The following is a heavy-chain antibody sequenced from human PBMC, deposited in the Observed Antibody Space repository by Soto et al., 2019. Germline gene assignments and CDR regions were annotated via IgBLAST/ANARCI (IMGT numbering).Heavy chain of an antibody. Sequence: EVHLVESGGGLVQPGMSLRLTCAAAGFTFDDYAMHWVRQAPGKGLEWVSGIRWNRGSIGYADSVKGRFTISRDNAKNSLYLQMNSLRAEDTALYYCENDGYCISTSCYFHYYYGMDVWGQGNTVTVSS. V-gene: IGHV3-9*01. CDR2: IRWNRGSI. D-gene: IGHD2-2*01. CDR1: GFTFDDYA. CDR3: ENDGYCISTSCYFHYYYGMDV. J-gene: IGHJ6*02.